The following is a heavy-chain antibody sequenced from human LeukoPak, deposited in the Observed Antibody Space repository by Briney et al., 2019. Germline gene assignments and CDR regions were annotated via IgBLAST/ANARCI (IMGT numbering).Heavy chain of an antibody. D-gene: IGHD6-13*01. CDR2: ISSSSSTI. CDR1: GFTFRSYS. V-gene: IGHV3-48*02. J-gene: IGHJ4*02. CDR3: ARDVRQLVRWGGYY. Sequence: GGSLRLSCAASGFTFRSYSMNWVRQAPGKGLEWVSYISSSSSTIYYADSVKGRFTTSRDNAKNSLYLQMNSLRDEDTAVYYCARDVRQLVRWGGYYWGQGTLVTVSS.